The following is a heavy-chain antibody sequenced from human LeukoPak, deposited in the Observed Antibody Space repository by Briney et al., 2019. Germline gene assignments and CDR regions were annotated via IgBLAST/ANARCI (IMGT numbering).Heavy chain of an antibody. CDR1: EGTCSIYA. Sequence: ASVKVSCKASEGTCSIYAISWVRQAPGQGLEWMGGIIPIFGTANYAQKFQGRVTITTDESTSTAYMELSSLRSEDTAVYYCASPGYCSGGSCYRGGFDYWGQGTLVTVSS. D-gene: IGHD2-15*01. CDR2: IIPIFGTA. J-gene: IGHJ4*02. V-gene: IGHV1-69*05. CDR3: ASPGYCSGGSCYRGGFDY.